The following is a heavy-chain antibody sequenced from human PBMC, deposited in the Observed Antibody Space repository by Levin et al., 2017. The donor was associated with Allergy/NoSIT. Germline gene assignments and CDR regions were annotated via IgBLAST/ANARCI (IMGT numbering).Heavy chain of an antibody. CDR3: ARDTSESGIAVAGYYGMDV. D-gene: IGHD6-19*01. J-gene: IGHJ6*02. CDR2: INSGGATI. Sequence: PGGSLRLSCAASGFTFSTYEMNWVRQAPGKGLEWVSYINSGGATIYYADSVKGRFTISRDNAKNSLYLQMNSLRAEDTAVYYCARDTSESGIAVAGYYGMDVWGQGTTLTVSS. CDR1: GFTFSTYE. V-gene: IGHV3-48*03.